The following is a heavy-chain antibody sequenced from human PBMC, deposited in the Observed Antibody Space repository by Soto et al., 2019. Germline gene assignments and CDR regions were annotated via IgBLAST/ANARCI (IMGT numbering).Heavy chain of an antibody. Sequence: PSETLSLTCAVYGGSFSGYYRSWIRQPPGKGLEWIGEINHSGSTNYNPSLKSRVTISVGTSKNEFSLKLNSVTAADTAVYYCARVEDFRVRGTYTWFDPWGQGTLVTVSS. V-gene: IGHV4-34*01. CDR3: ARVEDFRVRGTYTWFDP. J-gene: IGHJ5*02. CDR1: GGSFSGYY. D-gene: IGHD3-10*02. CDR2: INHSGST.